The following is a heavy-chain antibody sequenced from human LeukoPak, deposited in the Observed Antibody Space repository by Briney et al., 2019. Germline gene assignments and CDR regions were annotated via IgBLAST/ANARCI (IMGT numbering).Heavy chain of an antibody. CDR2: ISGSGGST. Sequence: PGGSLRLSCAASGFTFSSYAMSWVRQAPGKGLEWVSAISGSGGSTYYADSVKGRFTISRDNSKNTLYLQMNSLRAEDTAVYYCSRSGYYDVLVYWGQGTLVTVSS. V-gene: IGHV3-23*01. CDR3: SRSGYYDVLVY. D-gene: IGHD3-3*01. J-gene: IGHJ4*02. CDR1: GFTFSSYA.